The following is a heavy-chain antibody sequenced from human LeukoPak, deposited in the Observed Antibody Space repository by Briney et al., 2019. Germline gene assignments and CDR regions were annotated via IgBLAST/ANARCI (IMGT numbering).Heavy chain of an antibody. J-gene: IGHJ3*01. CDR1: AFTFSSYG. V-gene: IGHV3-23*01. Sequence: GGTLRLSCAASAFTFSSYGMSWVRQAPGKGLEWVSAISGDGRDIFYADAVKGRSTISRDNSKNTLYLQMNSLRDEDTTLYYCAIHGGGTIRIEAFDVWGQGTMVTISS. D-gene: IGHD3-3*01. CDR2: ISGDGRDI. CDR3: AIHGGGTIRIEAFDV.